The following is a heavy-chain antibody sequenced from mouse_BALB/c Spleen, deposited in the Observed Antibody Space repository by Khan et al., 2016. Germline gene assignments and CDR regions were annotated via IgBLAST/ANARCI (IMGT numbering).Heavy chain of an antibody. CDR1: GYSITSDYA. V-gene: IGHV3-2*02. CDR3: ARSGRYYAMDY. CDR2: ISYSGST. Sequence: EVQLQESGPGLVKPSQSLSLTCTVTGYSITSDYAWNWIRQFPGNKLEWMGYISYSGSTSYNPSLKSRISIPRDTSKNQFFLQLNSVTTEDTATYYCARSGRYYAMDYWGQGTSVTVSS. D-gene: IGHD3-1*01. J-gene: IGHJ4*01.